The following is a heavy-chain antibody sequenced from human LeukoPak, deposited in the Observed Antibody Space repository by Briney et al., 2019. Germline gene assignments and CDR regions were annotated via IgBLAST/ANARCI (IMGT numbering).Heavy chain of an antibody. D-gene: IGHD2-2*02. CDR1: GFTFSSYA. Sequence: GGSLRLSCAASGFTFSSYAMSWFRQAPGKGLEWASAISGSGGSTYYADSVKGRFTISRDNSKNTLYLQMNSLRAEDTAVYYCAKDLDCSSTSCDRDYWGQGTLVTVSS. J-gene: IGHJ4*02. V-gene: IGHV3-23*01. CDR2: ISGSGGST. CDR3: AKDLDCSSTSCDRDY.